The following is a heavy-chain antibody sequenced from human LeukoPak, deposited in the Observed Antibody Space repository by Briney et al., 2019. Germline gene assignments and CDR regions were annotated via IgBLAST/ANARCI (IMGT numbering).Heavy chain of an antibody. CDR1: ELNFKTHA. J-gene: IGHJ4*02. D-gene: IGHD3-16*02. CDR2: LSFDASGR. Sequence: PGTSLRLSCVVSELNFKTHAMHWVRQAPGGGLEWVAGLSFDASGRNYADSVKGRFTISRDNSKNTLYLQMHSLSPEDTAVYFCARDLQEISSFYFDYWGQGSLVTVSS. V-gene: IGHV3-30*04. CDR3: ARDLQEISSFYFDY.